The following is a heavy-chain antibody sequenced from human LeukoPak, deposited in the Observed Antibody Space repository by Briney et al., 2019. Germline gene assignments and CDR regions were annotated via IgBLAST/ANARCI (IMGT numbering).Heavy chain of an antibody. D-gene: IGHD4-11*01. V-gene: IGHV4-59*01. Sequence: SETLSLTCTVSGGSIGSYYWSWIRQPPGKGLEWIGYIHYSGSTNHNPSLKSRVTISVDTSKNQISLRLTSVTAADTAVYYCAGYGNYWDWYFDLWGRGTLVTVSS. CDR2: IHYSGST. CDR3: AGYGNYWDWYFDL. J-gene: IGHJ2*01. CDR1: GGSIGSYY.